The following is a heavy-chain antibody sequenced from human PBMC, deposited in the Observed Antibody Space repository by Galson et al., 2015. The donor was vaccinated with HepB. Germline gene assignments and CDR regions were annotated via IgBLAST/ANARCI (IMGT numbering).Heavy chain of an antibody. CDR2: IKQDGSEK. J-gene: IGHJ2*01. V-gene: IGHV3-7*01. Sequence: SLRLSCAASGFTFSSYWMSWVRQAPGKGLEWVANIKQDGSEKYYVDSVKGRFTISRDNAKNSLYLQMNSLRAEDTAVYYCARDYYDSSGYYWYFDLWGRGTLVTVSS. D-gene: IGHD3-22*01. CDR1: GFTFSSYW. CDR3: ARDYYDSSGYYWYFDL.